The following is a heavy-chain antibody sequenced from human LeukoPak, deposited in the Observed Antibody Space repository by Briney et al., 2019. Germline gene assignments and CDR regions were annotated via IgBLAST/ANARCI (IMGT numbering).Heavy chain of an antibody. CDR1: GYSFTSYW. V-gene: IGHV5-51*01. D-gene: IGHD3-16*02. Sequence: GESLKISCKGSGYSFTSYWIGWVRQMPGKGLEWMGIICPGDSDTRYSPSFQGQVTISADKSISTAYLQWSSLKASDTAMYYCARLMITFGGVIVNPIDYWGQGTLVTVSS. CDR2: ICPGDSDT. J-gene: IGHJ4*02. CDR3: ARLMITFGGVIVNPIDY.